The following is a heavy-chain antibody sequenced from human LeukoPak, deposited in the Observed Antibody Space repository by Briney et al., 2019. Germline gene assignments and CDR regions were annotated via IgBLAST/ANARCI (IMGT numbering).Heavy chain of an antibody. CDR1: GFTFSSYG. CDR2: IRYDGSNK. CDR3: ARDGPMVRGVIGY. D-gene: IGHD3-10*01. Sequence: QAGGSLRLSCAASGFTFSSYGMHWVRQAPGKGLEWVAFIRYDGSNKYYADSVKGRFTISRDNSKNTLYLQMNSLRAEDTAVYYCARDGPMVRGVIGYWGQGTLVTVSS. V-gene: IGHV3-30*02. J-gene: IGHJ4*02.